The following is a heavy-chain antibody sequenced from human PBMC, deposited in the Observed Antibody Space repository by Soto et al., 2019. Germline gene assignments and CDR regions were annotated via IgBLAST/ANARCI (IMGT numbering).Heavy chain of an antibody. J-gene: IGHJ3*02. CDR1: GFTFSSYA. CDR2: ISGSGGST. CDR3: AKDLKDYYGSGSYYNAADAFDI. D-gene: IGHD3-10*01. V-gene: IGHV3-23*01. Sequence: GGSLRLSCAASGFTFSSYAMSWVRQAPGKGLEWVSAISGSGGSTYYADSVKGRFTISRDNSKNTLYLQMNSLRAEDKAVYYCAKDLKDYYGSGSYYNAADAFDIWGQGTMVTVS.